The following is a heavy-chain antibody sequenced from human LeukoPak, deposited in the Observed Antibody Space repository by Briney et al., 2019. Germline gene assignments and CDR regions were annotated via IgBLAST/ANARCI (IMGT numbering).Heavy chain of an antibody. J-gene: IGHJ6*03. CDR2: INPNSGGT. V-gene: IGHV1-2*06. Sequence: ASVKVSCKASGYTFTGYYMHWVRQAPGQGLEWMGRINPNSGGTNYAQKFQGRVTMTRDTSISTAYMELSRLRSDDTAVYYCARMVYAHTGSYYYMDVWGKGTTVTVSS. CDR1: GYTFTGYY. CDR3: ARMVYAHTGSYYYMDV. D-gene: IGHD2-8*01.